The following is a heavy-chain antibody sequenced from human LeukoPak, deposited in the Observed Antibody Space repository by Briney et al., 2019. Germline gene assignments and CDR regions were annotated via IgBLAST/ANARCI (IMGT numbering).Heavy chain of an antibody. CDR2: IKSKTDGGTT. CDR3: TTVPYIYSSSWMYYFDY. CDR1: GLTLSNAW. Sequence: GGSLRLSCAASGLTLSNAWMSWVRQAPGKGLEWVGRIKSKTDGGTTDYAAPVKGRFTISRDDSKNTLYLQMNSLKTEDTAVYYCTTVPYIYSSSWMYYFDYWGQGTLVTVSS. J-gene: IGHJ4*02. V-gene: IGHV3-15*01. D-gene: IGHD6-13*01.